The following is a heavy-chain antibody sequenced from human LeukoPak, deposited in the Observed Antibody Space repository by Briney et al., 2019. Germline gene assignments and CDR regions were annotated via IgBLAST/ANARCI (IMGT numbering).Heavy chain of an antibody. V-gene: IGHV4-39*02. CDR2: IYYSGST. D-gene: IGHD3-3*01. CDR1: GGSVSSGSYY. Sequence: SETLSLTCAVSGGSVSSGSYYWGWIRQPPGKGLEWIGSIYYSGSTYYNPSLKSRVTISVDTSRNQFSLKLSSVTAADTAVYYCARDPYYDFWSGSSTWFDPWGQGTLVTVSS. CDR3: ARDPYYDFWSGSSTWFDP. J-gene: IGHJ5*02.